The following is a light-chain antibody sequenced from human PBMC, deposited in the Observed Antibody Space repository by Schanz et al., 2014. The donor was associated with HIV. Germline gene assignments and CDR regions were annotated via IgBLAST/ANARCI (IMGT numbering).Light chain of an antibody. CDR1: QSVSSY. CDR3: QQADSFPPT. V-gene: IGKV3-11*01. J-gene: IGKJ4*01. CDR2: DAS. Sequence: EIVLTQSPATLSLSPGERATLSCRASQSVSSYLAWYQQKPGQAPRLLIYDASNRATGIPARFSGSGSGTDFTLTISSLEPEDFAAYYCQQADSFPPTFGGGTKVEI.